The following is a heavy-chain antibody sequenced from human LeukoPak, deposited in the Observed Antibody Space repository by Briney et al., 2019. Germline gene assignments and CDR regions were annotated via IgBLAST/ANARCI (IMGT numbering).Heavy chain of an antibody. CDR3: AKEAVNYGSGSYWRNWNWFDP. Sequence: GGSLRLSCAASGFIFSSYAMNWVRQAPGKGLEWISYISSDSGTIYYADSMKGRFTISRDNSKNTLYLQMNSLRAEDTAVYYCAKEAVNYGSGSYWRNWNWFDPWGQGTLVTVSS. CDR2: ISSDSGTI. J-gene: IGHJ5*02. V-gene: IGHV3-48*01. CDR1: GFIFSSYA. D-gene: IGHD3-10*01.